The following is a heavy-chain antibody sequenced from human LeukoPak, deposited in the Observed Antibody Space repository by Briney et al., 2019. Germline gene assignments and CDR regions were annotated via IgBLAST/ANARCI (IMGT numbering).Heavy chain of an antibody. CDR2: IYYSGRT. J-gene: IGHJ4*02. CDR3: ARYILTGSKYFDY. V-gene: IGHV4-39*01. D-gene: IGHD3-9*01. Sequence: SETLSLTCTVSGGSIRSSSYCWGWIRQPPGKGLEWIGNIYYSGRTYYNTSPKSRVSISVDTSKNQFSLRLSSVTAADTAVYYCARYILTGSKYFDYWGQGTLVTVSS. CDR1: GGSIRSSSYC.